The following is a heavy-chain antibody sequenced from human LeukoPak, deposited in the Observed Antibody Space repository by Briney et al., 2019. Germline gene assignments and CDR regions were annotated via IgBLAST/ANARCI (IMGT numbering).Heavy chain of an antibody. Sequence: SETLSLTCIVSGSSISSYYRSWIRPPAGKGLEWIGRIYATGSTNYNPSLKSRVTISVDTSKNQFSLKLSSVTAADTAVYYCARTINYYDSSGYYGCFDPWGQGTLVTVSS. J-gene: IGHJ5*02. V-gene: IGHV4-4*07. D-gene: IGHD3-22*01. CDR2: IYATGST. CDR3: ARTINYYDSSGYYGCFDP. CDR1: GSSISSYY.